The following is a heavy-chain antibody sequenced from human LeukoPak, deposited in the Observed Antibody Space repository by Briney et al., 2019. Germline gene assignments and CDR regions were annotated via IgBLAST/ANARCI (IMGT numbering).Heavy chain of an antibody. V-gene: IGHV3-23*01. Sequence: GGSLRLSCVVSGFTFSDYAMSWVRRAPGKGLEWVSAITGSGQTKYYTDSVKGRFTMSRDNSKNTLYLHMNNLRDDDTAEYVCAKESLVLIESFFDNWGQGTLVLVSS. D-gene: IGHD3-16*01. CDR3: AKESLVLIESFFDN. CDR2: ITGSGQTK. J-gene: IGHJ4*02. CDR1: GFTFSDYA.